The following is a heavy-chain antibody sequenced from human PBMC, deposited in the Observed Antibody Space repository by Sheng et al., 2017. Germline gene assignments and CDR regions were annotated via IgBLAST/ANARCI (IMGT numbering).Heavy chain of an antibody. CDR2: IKQDGIEK. D-gene: IGHD3-10*01. J-gene: IGHJ5*02. CDR1: GFTFNTYW. CDR3: ARSVAAHYYGSS. V-gene: IGHV3-7*01. Sequence: EVQLVESGGGLVQPGGSLTLSCAASGFTFNTYWMSWVRQAPGKGLEWVANIKQDGIEKYYVDSVKGRFTISRDNAKNSLYLQMSSLRAEDTAIYYCARSVAAHYYGSSWGQGTLVTVSS.